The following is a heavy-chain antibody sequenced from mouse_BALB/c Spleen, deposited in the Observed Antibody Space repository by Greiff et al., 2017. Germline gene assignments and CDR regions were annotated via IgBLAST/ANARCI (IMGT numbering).Heavy chain of an antibody. D-gene: IGHD2-2*01. CDR1: GFSLTSYG. V-gene: IGHV2-9*02. Sequence: QVQLQQSGPGLVAPSQSLSITCTVSGFSLTSYGVHWVRQPPGKGLEWLGVIWAGGSTNYNSALMSRLSISKDNSKSQVFLKMNSLQTDDTAMYYCARDLDGYDPYYAMDYWGQGTSVTVSS. CDR3: ARDLDGYDPYYAMDY. CDR2: IWAGGST. J-gene: IGHJ4*01.